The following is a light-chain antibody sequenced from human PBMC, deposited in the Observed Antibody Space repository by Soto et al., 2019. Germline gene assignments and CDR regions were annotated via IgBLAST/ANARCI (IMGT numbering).Light chain of an antibody. CDR1: HDISNF. CDR2: DAS. Sequence: DIQVTQSPSSLSASVGDSITITCQTSHDISNFLNWYQKKPGKVPKLLIYDASKLEAGVPSRFSGSGSGKDFTVTITSLQAEDFATYYCQQYDNVPPNTFGQGTKLEIK. V-gene: IGKV1-33*01. CDR3: QQYDNVPPNT. J-gene: IGKJ2*01.